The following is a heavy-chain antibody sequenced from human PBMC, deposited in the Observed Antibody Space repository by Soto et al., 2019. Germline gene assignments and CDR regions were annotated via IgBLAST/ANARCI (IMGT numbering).Heavy chain of an antibody. CDR2: ISYDGSTK. D-gene: IGHD3-10*01. CDR3: AKDRMGAGVRGYFDY. CDR1: GFTFSSYG. Sequence: QVQLVESGGGVVQPGKSLRLSCAGSGFTFSSYGMDWVRQDPGKGLERVAAISYDGSTKYYADSVKGRFTNSRDNSKNPLYLQMSSLRADDTAVYYCAKDRMGAGVRGYFDYWGQGTLVTVSS. V-gene: IGHV3-30*18. J-gene: IGHJ4*02.